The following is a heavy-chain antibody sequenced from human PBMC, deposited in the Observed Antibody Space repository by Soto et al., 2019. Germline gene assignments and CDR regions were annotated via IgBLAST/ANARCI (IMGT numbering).Heavy chain of an antibody. J-gene: IGHJ5*02. CDR2: IYPGDSDT. CDR1: GYSFTSYW. D-gene: IGHD3-22*01. V-gene: IGHV5-51*01. CDR3: ARLLIAQTVYDSGPGA. Sequence: GESLKISCKGSGYSFTSYWIGWVRQMPGKGLEWMGIIYPGDSDTRYSPSFQGQITISADKTISTAYLQWSSLKASDTAMYYCARLLIAQTVYDSGPGAWGQGTLVTVSS.